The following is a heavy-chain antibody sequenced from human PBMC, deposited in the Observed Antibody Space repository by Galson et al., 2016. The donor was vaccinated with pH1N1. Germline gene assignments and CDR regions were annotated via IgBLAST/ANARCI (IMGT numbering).Heavy chain of an antibody. Sequence: SLRLSCAASGFTFTTYSMSWVRQAPGKGLEWVSYINNRGNIMYYADSVKGRFTISRDNAKNSLYLQMNSLRAEDTAVYYCAKGPRGVVVVAATHWGQGTLVTVSS. V-gene: IGHV3-48*04. CDR2: INNRGNIM. CDR1: GFTFTTYS. J-gene: IGHJ4*02. CDR3: AKGPRGVVVVAATH. D-gene: IGHD2-15*01.